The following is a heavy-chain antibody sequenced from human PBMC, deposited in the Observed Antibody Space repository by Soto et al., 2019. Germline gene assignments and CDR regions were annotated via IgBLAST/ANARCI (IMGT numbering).Heavy chain of an antibody. J-gene: IGHJ6*02. V-gene: IGHV4-59*01. Sequence: SETLSLTCTVSGGSISSYYWSWIRQPPGKGLEWIGYIYYSGSTNYNPSLKSRVTISVDTSKNQFSLKLSSVTAADAAVYYCARGSSSGWGYYYGMDVWGQGTTVTVSS. CDR1: GGSISSYY. D-gene: IGHD6-6*01. CDR2: IYYSGST. CDR3: ARGSSSGWGYYYGMDV.